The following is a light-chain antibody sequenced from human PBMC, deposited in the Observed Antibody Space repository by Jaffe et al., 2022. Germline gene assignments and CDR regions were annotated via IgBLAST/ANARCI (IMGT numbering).Light chain of an antibody. CDR2: VVS. V-gene: IGKV1-39*01. CDR1: QDIGRN. CDR3: QQTYNSPPN. Sequence: DIQMTQSPSSLSASVGDRVTITCRASQDIGRNLNWYQQKVGRAPKLLIYVVSSLESGVPRRFTGGGSGTDFTLTINDLQPEDFATYYCQQTYNSPPNFGGGTKLEI. J-gene: IGKJ4*01.